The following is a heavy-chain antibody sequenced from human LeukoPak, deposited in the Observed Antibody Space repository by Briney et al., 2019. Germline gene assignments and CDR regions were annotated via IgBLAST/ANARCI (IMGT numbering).Heavy chain of an antibody. CDR3: ARHAGSRLAQRPPSKHYYSSYGMDV. J-gene: IGHJ6*02. Sequence: SETLSLTCTVSGGSISRSNSYWDWIRQPPGKGLGWIGTVHYSGSTYYKRSLKSRVTISVDTSKDQLSLQLPSAPAAETAVFYCARHAGSRLAQRPPSKHYYSSYGMDVWGQGTTVIVSS. D-gene: IGHD6-25*01. V-gene: IGHV4-39*01. CDR2: VHYSGST. CDR1: GGSISRSNSY.